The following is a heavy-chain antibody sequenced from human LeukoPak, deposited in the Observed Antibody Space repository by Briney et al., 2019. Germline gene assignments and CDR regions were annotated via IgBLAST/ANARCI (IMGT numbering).Heavy chain of an antibody. D-gene: IGHD3-3*01. CDR1: GFTFSSYW. J-gene: IGHJ4*02. V-gene: IGHV3-7*01. Sequence: PGGSLRLSCAGSGFTFSSYWMSWVRLAPGKGLEWVANIKQDGSEKYYVDSVKGRFTISRDNAKNSLYLQMNSLRAEDTAVYYCAGELRYYDFWSGFQDFDYWGQGTLVTVSS. CDR3: AGELRYYDFWSGFQDFDY. CDR2: IKQDGSEK.